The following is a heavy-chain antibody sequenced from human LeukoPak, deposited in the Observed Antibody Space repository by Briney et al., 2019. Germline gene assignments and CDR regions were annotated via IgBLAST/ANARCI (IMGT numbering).Heavy chain of an antibody. V-gene: IGHV4-39*07. D-gene: IGHD5-18*01. Sequence: SETLPLTCTVSGGSISSSNYYWGWIRQPPGKGLEWIGSIGYSENTYYNPSLKSRVTISVDTSKNQFSLKLSSVTAADTAVYYCATSSDTASAYWGQGTLVTVSS. CDR1: GGSISSSNYY. CDR2: IGYSENT. J-gene: IGHJ4*02. CDR3: ATSSDTASAY.